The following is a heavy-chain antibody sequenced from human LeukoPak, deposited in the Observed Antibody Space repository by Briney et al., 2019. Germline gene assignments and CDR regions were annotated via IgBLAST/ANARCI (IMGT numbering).Heavy chain of an antibody. Sequence: GGSLRLSCAASGFTFSTYWMSWVRQAPGKGLEWVSGISWNSGSIGYADSVKGRFTISRDNAKNSLYLQMNSLRAEDTALYYCAKDYYYGSGSYSSPYFDYWGQGTLVTVSS. J-gene: IGHJ4*02. V-gene: IGHV3-9*01. D-gene: IGHD3-10*01. CDR1: GFTFSTYW. CDR3: AKDYYYGSGSYSSPYFDY. CDR2: ISWNSGSI.